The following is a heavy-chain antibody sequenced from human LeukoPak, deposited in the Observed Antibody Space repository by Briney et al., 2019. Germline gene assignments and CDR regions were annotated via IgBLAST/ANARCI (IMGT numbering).Heavy chain of an antibody. V-gene: IGHV3-7*01. CDR2: INQDGSHK. CDR1: GLSFENSW. Sequence: PGGSLRLSCVASGLSFENSWMHWVRQAPGKGLEWVANINQDGSHKYYADSVKGRFTISRDTAKNSLHLQMNSLRAEDTAVYYCARDRGFTSYDYWGQGILVTVSS. CDR3: ARDRGFTSYDY. J-gene: IGHJ4*02. D-gene: IGHD5-12*01.